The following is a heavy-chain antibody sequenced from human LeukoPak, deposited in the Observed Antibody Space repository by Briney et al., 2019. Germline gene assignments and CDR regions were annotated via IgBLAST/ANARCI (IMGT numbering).Heavy chain of an antibody. V-gene: IGHV3-53*01. CDR3: ARGLYGDYVLDY. J-gene: IGHJ4*02. Sequence: PGGSLRLSCAASGFTVSSNYMSWVRQAPGKGLAWVSVIYSGGSTYYADSVKGRFTISRDNSKNTLYLQMNSLRAEDTAVYYCARGLYGDYVLDYWGQGTLATVSS. CDR1: GFTVSSNY. CDR2: IYSGGST. D-gene: IGHD4-17*01.